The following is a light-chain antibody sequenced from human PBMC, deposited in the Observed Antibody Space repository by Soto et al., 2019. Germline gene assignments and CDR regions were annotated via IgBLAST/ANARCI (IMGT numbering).Light chain of an antibody. CDR2: GAS. Sequence: EIVLTQSPGTLSLSPGERATLSCRASQSVSSSYLAWYQQKPGQAPRLLIYGASSRATGIPDRFSGSGSGTDFTLTISRLETEDVAVYYYQQYGSSPPLTFGGGTKVEIK. J-gene: IGKJ4*01. CDR1: QSVSSSY. V-gene: IGKV3-20*01. CDR3: QQYGSSPPLT.